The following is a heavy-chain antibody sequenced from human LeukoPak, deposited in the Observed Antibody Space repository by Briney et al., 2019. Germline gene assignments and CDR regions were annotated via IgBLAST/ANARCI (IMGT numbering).Heavy chain of an antibody. J-gene: IGHJ4*02. Sequence: GGSLRLSCAASGFTFSNNYMHWVRQAPGKGLVWVSRIYTDGSSTNYADSVKGRFTISRDNAKNTLYLQMNSLRAEDTAVYYCARGYSYAHDYWGQGTLVTVSS. D-gene: IGHD3-16*01. CDR1: GFTFSNNY. CDR2: IYTDGSST. V-gene: IGHV3-74*01. CDR3: ARGYSYAHDY.